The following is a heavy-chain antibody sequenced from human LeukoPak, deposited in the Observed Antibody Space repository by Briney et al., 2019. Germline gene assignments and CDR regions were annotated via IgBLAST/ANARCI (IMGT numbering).Heavy chain of an antibody. J-gene: IGHJ4*02. D-gene: IGHD3/OR15-3a*01. CDR3: AGSDF. V-gene: IGHV3-23*01. Sequence: GGSLRLSCAASGVAFASYAMFWVRQPPGKGLEWVSTMSESGSQTHYADSVQGRFTISRDNSKNTLHLQMNNLSAEDTAIYYCAGSDFWGQGTLVTVSS. CDR1: GVAFASYA. CDR2: MSESGSQT.